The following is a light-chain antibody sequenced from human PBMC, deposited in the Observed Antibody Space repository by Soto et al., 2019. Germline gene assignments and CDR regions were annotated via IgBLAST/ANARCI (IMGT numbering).Light chain of an antibody. Sequence: DIVMTQTPPSLSVIPGQPASISCKSSQSLLNSNGETYVHWFLQKPGQPPQLLIYGVSNRFSGVPDKFSGSGSGTDFTLKISRVETEGVGIFFGMQSIRRPLTFGGGTKVKIK. J-gene: IGKJ4*01. V-gene: IGKV2D-29*01. CDR2: GVS. CDR1: QSLLNSNGETY. CDR3: MQSIRRPLT.